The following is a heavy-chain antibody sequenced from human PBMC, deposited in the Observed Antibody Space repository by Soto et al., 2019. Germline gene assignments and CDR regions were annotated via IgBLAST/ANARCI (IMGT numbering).Heavy chain of an antibody. D-gene: IGHD4-4*01. Sequence: QVQLVESGGGVVQPGRSLRLSCAASGFTFTSYDMHWVRQAPGKGLEWMALILHDGSAEYYADSVKGRFTISRDNSKNTLYVKMNSLRAEDTAVYYCARSRDGYSFYFYYGMDGWGQGTTVTVSS. CDR2: ILHDGSAE. CDR3: ARSRDGYSFYFYYGMDG. J-gene: IGHJ6*02. CDR1: GFTFTSYD. V-gene: IGHV3-30*03.